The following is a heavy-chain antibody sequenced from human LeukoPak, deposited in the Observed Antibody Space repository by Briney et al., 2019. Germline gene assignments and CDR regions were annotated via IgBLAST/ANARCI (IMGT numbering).Heavy chain of an antibody. D-gene: IGHD6-19*01. CDR1: RYTFTSYY. CDR2: INPSGGST. CDR3: ARTHSSGRYTTERPFDY. V-gene: IGHV1-46*01. J-gene: IGHJ4*02. Sequence: GASVKVSCKASRYTFTSYYMHWVRQAPGQGLEWMGIINPSGGSTSYAQKFQGRVTMTRDTSTSTVYMELSSLRSEDTAVYYCARTHSSGRYTTERPFDYWGQGTLVTVSS.